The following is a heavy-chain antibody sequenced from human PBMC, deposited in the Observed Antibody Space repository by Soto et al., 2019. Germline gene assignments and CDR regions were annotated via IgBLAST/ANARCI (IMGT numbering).Heavy chain of an antibody. V-gene: IGHV3-7*01. J-gene: IGHJ4*02. CDR3: ARDSSSSWGTLFDS. Sequence: EVQLVESGGGLVQPGGSLRLSCAASGFTFSRYWMSWVRQAPGKGPEWVANIKQDGSEKYYVDSVKGRFTISRDNAENSLDLQMNSLRAEDTAVYYCARDSSSSWGTLFDSWGQGILVTVSS. CDR2: IKQDGSEK. D-gene: IGHD6-6*01. CDR1: GFTFSRYW.